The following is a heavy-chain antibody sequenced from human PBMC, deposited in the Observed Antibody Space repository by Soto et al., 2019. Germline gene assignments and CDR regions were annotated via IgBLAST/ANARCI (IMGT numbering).Heavy chain of an antibody. CDR1: GGSISSGDYY. V-gene: IGHV4-30-4*01. J-gene: IGHJ4*02. Sequence: SETLSLTCTVSGGSISSGDYYWSWIRQPPGKGLEWIGYIYYSGSTYYNPSLKSRVTISVDTSKNQFSLKLSSVTAAGTAVYYCSRSQATYYYGSGSLYYLDYWGQGPLVPVCS. CDR2: IYYSGST. D-gene: IGHD3-10*01. CDR3: SRSQATYYYGSGSLYYLDY.